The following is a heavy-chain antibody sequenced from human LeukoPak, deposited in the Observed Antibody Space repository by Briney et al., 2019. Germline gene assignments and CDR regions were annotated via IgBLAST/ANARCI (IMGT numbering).Heavy chain of an antibody. D-gene: IGHD4-17*01. V-gene: IGHV3-21*01. CDR1: GFTFSRYS. CDR3: ARDSDGDYGDYGY. CDR2: ISSSSSYI. J-gene: IGHJ4*02. Sequence: PGGSLRLSCAASGFTFSRYSMNWVRQAPGKGLEWVSSISSSSSYIYYADSVKGRFTISRDNAKSSLYLQMNSLRAEDTAVYYCARDSDGDYGDYGYWGQGTLVTVSS.